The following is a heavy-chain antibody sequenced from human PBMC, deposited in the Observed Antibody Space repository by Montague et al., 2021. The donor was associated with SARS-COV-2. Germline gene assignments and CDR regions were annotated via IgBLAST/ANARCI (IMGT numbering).Heavy chain of an antibody. J-gene: IGHJ4*02. V-gene: IGHV4-4*02. CDR1: SDSFSSSDW. D-gene: IGHD6-19*01. Sequence: SETLSLTCTVSSDSFSSSDWWSWVRQPPGKGLDWIGEISHGGTTNYKSSLKSRVTMSIDKSKSQFSLKLTSVTAADTAVYYCAREAKAVSGRLDSWGQGTLIPVSS. CDR2: ISHGGTT. CDR3: AREAKAVSGRLDS.